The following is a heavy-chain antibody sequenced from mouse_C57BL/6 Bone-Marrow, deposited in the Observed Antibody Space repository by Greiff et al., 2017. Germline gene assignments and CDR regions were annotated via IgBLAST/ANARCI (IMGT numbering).Heavy chain of an antibody. V-gene: IGHV5-9-1*02. CDR2: ISSGGDYI. D-gene: IGHD1-1*01. J-gene: IGHJ3*01. CDR1: GFTFSSYA. CDR3: TRGDYGSIPFAY. Sequence: EVQLQQSGEGLVKPGGSLKLSCAASGFTFSSYAMSWVRQTPEKRLEWVAYISSGGDYIYYADTVKGRFTISRDNARNTLYLQMSSLKSEDTAMYYCTRGDYGSIPFAYWGQGTLVTVSA.